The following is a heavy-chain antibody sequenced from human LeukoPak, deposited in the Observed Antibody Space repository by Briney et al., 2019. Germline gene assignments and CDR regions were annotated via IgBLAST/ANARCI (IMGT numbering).Heavy chain of an antibody. D-gene: IGHD6-13*01. V-gene: IGHV4-39*07. CDR2: IFYTGNT. CDR1: DGSISSSNYY. J-gene: IGHJ4*02. CDR3: ARDSSSSWYTGLLYYFDY. Sequence: SETLSLTCTVSDGSISSSNYYWAWIRQPPGKGLEWIANIFYTGNTYYNPSLKSRVTISIDTSKNQFSLKLSSVTAADTAVYYCARDSSSSWYTGLLYYFDYWGQGTLVTVSS.